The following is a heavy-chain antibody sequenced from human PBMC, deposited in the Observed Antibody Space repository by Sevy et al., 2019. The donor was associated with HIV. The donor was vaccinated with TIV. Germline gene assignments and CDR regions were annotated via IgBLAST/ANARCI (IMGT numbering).Heavy chain of an antibody. J-gene: IGHJ4*02. D-gene: IGHD3-3*01. V-gene: IGHV3-30-3*01. CDR3: AREFWSLLGYFDY. CDR2: ISYDGSNK. Sequence: GGSLRLSCAASGFTFSSYAMHWVRQAPGKGLEWVAVISYDGSNKYYADSVKGQFTISRDNSKNTLYLQMNSLRAEDTAVYYCAREFWSLLGYFDYWGQGTLVTVSS. CDR1: GFTFSSYA.